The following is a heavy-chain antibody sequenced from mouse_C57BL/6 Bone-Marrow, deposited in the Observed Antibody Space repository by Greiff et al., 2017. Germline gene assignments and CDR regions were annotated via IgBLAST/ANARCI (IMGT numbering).Heavy chain of an antibody. V-gene: IGHV4-1*01. Sequence: DVKLQESGGGLVQPGGSLKLSCAASGIDFSRYWMSWVRRAPGKGLEWIGEINPDSSTINYAPSLKDKFIISRDNAKNTLYLQMSKVRSEDTALYYCARGMPDGYYAMDYWGQGTSVTVSS. CDR1: GIDFSRYW. J-gene: IGHJ4*01. CDR3: ARGMPDGYYAMDY. CDR2: INPDSSTI. D-gene: IGHD2-3*01.